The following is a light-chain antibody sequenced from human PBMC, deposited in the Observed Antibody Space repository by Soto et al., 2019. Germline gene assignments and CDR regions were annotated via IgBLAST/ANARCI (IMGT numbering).Light chain of an antibody. J-gene: IGLJ1*01. CDR2: EVI. V-gene: IGLV2-14*03. CDR1: SSDIGAHNF. Sequence: QSALTQPASVSGSPGQAITVSCSGTSSDIGAHNFVSWYQQHPGKAPKLIIYEVINRPSGVSDRFSGSKSGNTASLTISGLQSEDEADSYCNSYTTSNTVVFGSGTKVTVL. CDR3: NSYTTSNTVV.